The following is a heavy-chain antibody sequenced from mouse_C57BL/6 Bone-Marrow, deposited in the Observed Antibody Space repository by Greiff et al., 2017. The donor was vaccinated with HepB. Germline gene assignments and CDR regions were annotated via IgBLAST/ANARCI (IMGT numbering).Heavy chain of an antibody. CDR2: IDPENGDT. Sequence: VQLKQSGAELVRPGASVKLSCTASGFNIKDDYMHWVKQRPEQGLEWIGWIDPENGDTVYASKFQGKATITADTSSNTAYLQLSSLTSEDTAVYYCTTRGYDSAWFAYWGQGTLVTVSA. D-gene: IGHD2-2*01. J-gene: IGHJ3*01. V-gene: IGHV14-4*01. CDR1: GFNIKDDY. CDR3: TTRGYDSAWFAY.